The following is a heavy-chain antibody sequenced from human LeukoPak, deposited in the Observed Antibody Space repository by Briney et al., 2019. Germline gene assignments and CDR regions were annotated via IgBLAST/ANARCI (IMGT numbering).Heavy chain of an antibody. V-gene: IGHV3-30*01. CDR3: ASGPLRGYCSGGSCYFQASNSYYYYYMDV. CDR2: ISYDGSNK. D-gene: IGHD2-15*01. Sequence: GGSLRLSCAASGFTFSSYAMHWVRQAPGKGLEWVAVISYDGSNKYYADSVKGRFTISRDNSKNTPYLQMNSLRAEDTAVYYCASGPLRGYCSGGSCYFQASNSYYYYYMDVWGKGTTVTVSS. CDR1: GFTFSSYA. J-gene: IGHJ6*03.